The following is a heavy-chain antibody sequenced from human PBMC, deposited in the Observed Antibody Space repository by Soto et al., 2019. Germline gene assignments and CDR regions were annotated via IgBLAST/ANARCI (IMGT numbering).Heavy chain of an antibody. Sequence: SETLYLISAVYGGSVSGYYWSWIRQPPGKGLEWIGEINHSGSTNYNPSLKSRVTISVDTSKNQFSLKLSSVTAADTAVYYCARGGDGLGDPRYEILTGYYNYYYYGIDVWGQGTTVTVS. V-gene: IGHV4-34*01. CDR2: INHSGST. CDR1: GGSVSGYY. CDR3: ARGGDGLGDPRYEILTGYYNYYYYGIDV. D-gene: IGHD3-9*01. J-gene: IGHJ6*02.